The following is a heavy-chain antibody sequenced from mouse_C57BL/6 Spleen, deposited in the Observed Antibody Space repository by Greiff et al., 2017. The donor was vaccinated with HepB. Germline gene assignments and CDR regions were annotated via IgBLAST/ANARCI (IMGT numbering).Heavy chain of an antibody. CDR1: GFTFSDYG. V-gene: IGHV5-17*01. CDR3: ARTGCNYERGNWDFEV. D-gene: IGHD2-1*01. J-gene: IGHJ1*03. Sequence: DVQLVESGGGLVKPGGSLKLSCAASGFTFSDYGMHWVRQAPEKGLEWVAYISSGSSTIYYADTVKGRFTISRDNAKNTLFLQMTRLRSEDTAMFYCARTGCNYERGNWDFEVWGTGTTVTVAS. CDR2: ISSGSSTI.